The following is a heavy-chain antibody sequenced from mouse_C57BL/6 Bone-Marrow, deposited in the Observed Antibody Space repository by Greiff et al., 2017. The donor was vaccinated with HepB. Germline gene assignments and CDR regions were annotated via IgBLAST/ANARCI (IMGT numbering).Heavy chain of an antibody. CDR3: ARGGAFITTVVGDY. D-gene: IGHD1-1*01. CDR2: INPYNGDT. V-gene: IGHV1-37*01. Sequence: VQLQQPGAELVMPGASVKLSCKASGYTFTSYWMNWVKQSHGKSLEWIGRINPYNGDTFYNQKFKGKATLTVDKSSSTAHMELLSLTSEDFAVYYCARGGAFITTVVGDYWGQGTTLTVSS. CDR1: GYTFTSYW. J-gene: IGHJ2*01.